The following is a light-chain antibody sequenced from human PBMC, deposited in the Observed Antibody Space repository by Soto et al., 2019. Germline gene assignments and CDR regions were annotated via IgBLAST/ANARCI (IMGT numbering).Light chain of an antibody. CDR1: QSVNSN. J-gene: IGKJ5*01. CDR2: GAS. CDR3: QQRSNWPQ. V-gene: IGKV3-15*01. Sequence: IMMKQSPATLSVSQGERATLSCRASQSVNSNLAWYQQKPGQAPRLLIYGASTRATGLPARFSGSGSGTEFALTISSLQSEDFAVYYCQQRSNWPQFGQGTRLEIK.